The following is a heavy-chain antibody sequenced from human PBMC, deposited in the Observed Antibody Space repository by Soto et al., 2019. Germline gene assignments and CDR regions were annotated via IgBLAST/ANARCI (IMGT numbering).Heavy chain of an antibody. V-gene: IGHV3-30*18. Sequence: QVHLVESGGGVVQPGRSLRLSCAASGFNFSNNGMHWVRQAPGKGLEWMGVISYEGSEKYYAGSVKGRFTISRDNSKNTLYLQRDTLRAEDTAIYYCVKDKGAAAGFDYWGQGILVTVSS. J-gene: IGHJ4*02. CDR1: GFNFSNNG. CDR2: ISYEGSEK. CDR3: VKDKGAAAGFDY. D-gene: IGHD6-13*01.